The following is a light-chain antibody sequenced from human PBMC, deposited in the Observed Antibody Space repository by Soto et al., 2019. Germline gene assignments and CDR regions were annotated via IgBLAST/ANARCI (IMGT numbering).Light chain of an antibody. J-gene: IGLJ1*01. CDR3: SSYAGSNNFV. V-gene: IGLV2-8*01. CDR2: EVS. CDR1: SSDVGGYNY. Sequence: LTQPPSASGSPGHSVTISCTGTSSDVGGYNYVSWYQQHPGKAPKLMIYEVSKRPSGVPDRFSGSKSGNTASLTVSGLQAKDEADYYCSSYAGSNNFVFGTGTKVTVL.